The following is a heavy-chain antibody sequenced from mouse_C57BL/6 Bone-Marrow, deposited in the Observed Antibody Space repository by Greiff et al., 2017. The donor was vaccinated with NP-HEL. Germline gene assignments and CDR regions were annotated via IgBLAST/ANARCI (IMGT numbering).Heavy chain of an antibody. Sequence: QVQLQQPGAELVKPGASVKLSCKASGYTFTSYWMHWVKQRPGQGLEWIGMIHPNSGSTNYNEKFKSKATLTVDKSSSTAYMQLSSLTSEDSAVYYCARSKVDLLLDYWGQGTTLTVSS. CDR3: ARSKVDLLLDY. V-gene: IGHV1-64*01. CDR2: IHPNSGST. CDR1: GYTFTSYW. D-gene: IGHD2-1*01. J-gene: IGHJ2*01.